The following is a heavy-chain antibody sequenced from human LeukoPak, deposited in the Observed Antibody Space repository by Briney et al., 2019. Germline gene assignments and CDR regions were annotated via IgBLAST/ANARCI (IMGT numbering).Heavy chain of an antibody. D-gene: IGHD3-22*01. CDR1: GITLSNYG. V-gene: IGHV3-23*01. J-gene: IGHJ4*02. CDR3: AKRGVVIRVILVGFHKEAYYFDS. Sequence: GGSLRLSCEVSGITLSNYGMSWVRQAPGKGLEWVAGMSDSGGGTNYADSVKGRFTISRDNPKNTLYLQMNSLRAEDTAVYFCAKRGVVIRVILVGFHKEAYYFDSWGQGALVTVSS. CDR2: MSDSGGGT.